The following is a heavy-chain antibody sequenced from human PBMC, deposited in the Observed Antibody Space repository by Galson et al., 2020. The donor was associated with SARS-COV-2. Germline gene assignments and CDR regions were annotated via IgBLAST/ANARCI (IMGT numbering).Heavy chain of an antibody. Sequence: GGSLRLSCAASGLSVSSLYMSWVRQAPGTGLEWVPIIYSGGSPYYADSVKGRFTISRDNSKNTLFLQMNSLRVEDTAVYYCARDRRSDFWSGFSGKYGMDVWGQGTTVTVSS. V-gene: IGHV3-53*01. CDR1: GLSVSSLY. CDR3: ARDRRSDFWSGFSGKYGMDV. D-gene: IGHD3-3*01. J-gene: IGHJ6*02. CDR2: IYSGGSP.